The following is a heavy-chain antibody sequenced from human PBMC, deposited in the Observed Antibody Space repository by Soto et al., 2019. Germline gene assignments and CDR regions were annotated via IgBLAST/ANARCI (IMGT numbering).Heavy chain of an antibody. J-gene: IGHJ3*02. D-gene: IGHD5-18*01. V-gene: IGHV1-69*12. CDR2: IIPIFGTA. CDR3: ASAQPSVDTAMDDAFDI. CDR1: GGTFSTMA. Sequence: QVQLVQSGPGVKNLGPSGKVPCKVSGGTFSTMASGWVRQAPGQGLEGRGGIIPIFGTANYAQKFQGRVTITADESTSTVYMELSSLRSEDTAVYYCASAQPSVDTAMDDAFDIWGQGTMVTVSS.